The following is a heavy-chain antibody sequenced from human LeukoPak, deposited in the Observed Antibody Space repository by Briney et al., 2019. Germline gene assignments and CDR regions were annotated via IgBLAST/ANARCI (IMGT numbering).Heavy chain of an antibody. CDR2: IYFSGST. D-gene: IGHD3-3*01. CDR3: ARSYDTNFDY. CDR1: GGSIRSYY. Sequence: PSETLSLTCTVSGGSIRSYYWSWIRQPPGKGLEWIGYIYFSGSTSYNPSLKSRVTISVDRSKNQFSLKLSSVAAADTAVYYCARSYDTNFDYWGQGALVTVSS. J-gene: IGHJ4*02. V-gene: IGHV4-59*01.